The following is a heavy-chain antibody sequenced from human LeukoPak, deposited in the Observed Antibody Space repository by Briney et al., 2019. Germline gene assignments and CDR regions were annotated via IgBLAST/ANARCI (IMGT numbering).Heavy chain of an antibody. CDR1: AFTFSSYG. J-gene: IGHJ4*02. D-gene: IGHD6-19*01. V-gene: IGHV3-48*02. CDR3: ARDGSSDEYSSGFDY. Sequence: GGSLRLSCAASAFTFSSYGMNWVRQAPGKGLEWVSYISTTSSTIYYAASVKGRFTISRDNAKNSLFLQMNSLRDEDTAVYYCARDGSSDEYSSGFDYWGQGTLVTVSS. CDR2: ISTTSSTI.